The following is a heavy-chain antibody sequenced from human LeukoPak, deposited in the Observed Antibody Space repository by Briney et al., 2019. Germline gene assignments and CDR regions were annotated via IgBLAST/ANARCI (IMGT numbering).Heavy chain of an antibody. CDR2: IYYSGST. CDR3: ARTPRYSGNYYNAFDI. V-gene: IGHV4-39*01. CDR1: GGSISGSGSSYY. D-gene: IGHD1-26*01. Sequence: SETLSLTCTVSGGSISGSGSSYYWVWIRQPPGKGLEWIGSIYYSGSTCYNPSLKSRVTISVDTSKNQFSLKLSSVTAADTAVYFCARTPRYSGNYYNAFDIWGQGTTVTVSS. J-gene: IGHJ3*02.